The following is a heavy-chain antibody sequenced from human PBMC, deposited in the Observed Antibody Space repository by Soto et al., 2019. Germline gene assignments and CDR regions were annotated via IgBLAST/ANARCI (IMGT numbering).Heavy chain of an antibody. CDR3: ARDTGDGTFDF. CDR2: IDAGYGNT. D-gene: IGHD7-27*01. J-gene: IGHJ4*02. CDR1: GYTFSSYA. Sequence: ASVKVSCKASGYTFSSYAMRWVRQAPGQRPEWMGWIDAGYGNTKSSQKFQDRVTISRDTSASTAYMELTSLRSEDTAVYYCARDTGDGTFDFWGQGTLVTVSS. V-gene: IGHV1-3*01.